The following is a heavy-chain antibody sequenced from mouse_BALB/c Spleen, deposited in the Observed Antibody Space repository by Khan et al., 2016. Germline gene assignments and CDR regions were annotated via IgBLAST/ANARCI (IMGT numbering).Heavy chain of an antibody. CDR2: ISYSGST. Sequence: EVQLQESGPGLVKPSQSLSLTCTVTGYSITSDYAWNWIRQFPGNKLEWMGYISYSGSTSYNPSLKSRISITRDTSKNQFFLQLNSVTTEDTATYYCARKKDGYFYYFDYRGQGTTLTVSS. CDR3: ARKKDGYFYYFDY. D-gene: IGHD2-3*01. V-gene: IGHV3-2*02. J-gene: IGHJ2*01. CDR1: GYSITSDYA.